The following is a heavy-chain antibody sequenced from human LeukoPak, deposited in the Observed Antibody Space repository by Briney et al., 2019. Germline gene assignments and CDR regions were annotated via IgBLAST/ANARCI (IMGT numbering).Heavy chain of an antibody. J-gene: IGHJ4*02. D-gene: IGHD6-19*01. CDR1: GGSISSSNYY. V-gene: IGHV4-39*01. CDR3: ARLNARSSGWYYYFDY. CDR2: IYYSGST. Sequence: SETLSLTCTVSGGSISSSNYYWGWIRQPPGKGLEWIGSIYYSGSTYYNPSLKSRVTISVDTSKNQFSLKLSSLTAADTAVYYCARLNARSSGWYYYFDYWGQGTLVTVSS.